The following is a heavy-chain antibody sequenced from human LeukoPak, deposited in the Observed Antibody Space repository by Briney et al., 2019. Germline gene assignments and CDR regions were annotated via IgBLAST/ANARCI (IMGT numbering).Heavy chain of an antibody. J-gene: IGHJ4*02. CDR1: GYTLTELS. D-gene: IGHD3-10*01. Sequence: ASVKVSCKVSGYTLTELSMHWVRQAPGKGFEWMGGFDPEDGETIYAQKFQGRVTMTEDTSTDTAYMELSSLRSEDTAVYYCATAYYYGSGSYYTDYWGQGTLVTVSS. CDR3: ATAYYYGSGSYYTDY. V-gene: IGHV1-24*01. CDR2: FDPEDGET.